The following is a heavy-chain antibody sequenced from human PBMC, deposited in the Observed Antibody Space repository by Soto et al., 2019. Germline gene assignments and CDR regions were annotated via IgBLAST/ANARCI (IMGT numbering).Heavy chain of an antibody. D-gene: IGHD6-25*01. V-gene: IGHV4-39*01. CDR1: GGSISSSSYY. Sequence: KTSETLSLTCTVYGGSISSSSYYWGWIRQPPGKGLEWIGSIYYSGSTYYNPSLKSRVTISVDTSKNQFSLKLSSVTAADTAVYYCARLKDGSLAGGSFDIWGQGTMVTVSS. J-gene: IGHJ3*02. CDR3: ARLKDGSLAGGSFDI. CDR2: IYYSGST.